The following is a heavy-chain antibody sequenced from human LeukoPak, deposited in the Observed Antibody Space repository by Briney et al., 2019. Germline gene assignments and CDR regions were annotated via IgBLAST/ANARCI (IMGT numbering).Heavy chain of an antibody. CDR2: INHSGST. CDR1: GGSYSGYY. CDR3: AREAVRGVGY. D-gene: IGHD3-10*01. V-gene: IGHV4-34*01. Sequence: PSETLSLTCAVYGGSYSGYYWSWIRQPPGKGLEWIGEINHSGSTNYNPTLKSRVTISVDTSKNQFSLKLSSVTAADTAVYYCAREAVRGVGYWGQGTLVTVSS. J-gene: IGHJ4*02.